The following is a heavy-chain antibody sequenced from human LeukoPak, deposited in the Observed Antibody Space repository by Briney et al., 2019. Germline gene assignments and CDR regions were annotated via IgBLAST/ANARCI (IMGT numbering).Heavy chain of an antibody. CDR1: GGSISSYY. CDR2: IYTSGST. Sequence: PSETLSLTCTVSGGSISSYYWSWIRQPAGKGLEWIGRIYTSGSTNCNPSLKSRVTISVDKSKNQFSLKLSSVTAADTAVYYCARSYQLLLDVWGKGTTVTVSS. CDR3: ARSYQLLLDV. D-gene: IGHD6-6*01. V-gene: IGHV4-4*07. J-gene: IGHJ6*04.